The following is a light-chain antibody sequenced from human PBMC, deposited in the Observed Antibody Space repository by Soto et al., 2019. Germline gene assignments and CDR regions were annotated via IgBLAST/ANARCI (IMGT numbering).Light chain of an antibody. J-gene: IGKJ1*01. CDR2: KTS. CDR1: QTISSW. V-gene: IGKV1-5*03. Sequence: DIQMTQSPSTLSGSVGDRVTITCRASQTISSWLAWYQQKPGKAPKLLIYKTSTLTNGVPSRFSGSASGTEFPLTISSLHPDDFATYYCQHYNRYSEAFGQGPKVQL. CDR3: QHYNRYSEA.